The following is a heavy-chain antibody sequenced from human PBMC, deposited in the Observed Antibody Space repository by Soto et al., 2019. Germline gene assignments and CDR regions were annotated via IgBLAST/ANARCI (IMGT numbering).Heavy chain of an antibody. V-gene: IGHV3-74*01. J-gene: IGHJ5*02. D-gene: IGHD3-16*01. CDR2: ISNDGSNR. CDR1: GFTFSSYW. Sequence: GGSLRLSCAASGFTFSSYWMHWVRQVPGKGLVWLSRISNDGSNRNYADSVKGRFSISRDIAKNTLYLQMTSLRAEDAAIYYCGRTFRDGLLGLDPWGQGTLVTVSS. CDR3: GRTFRDGLLGLDP.